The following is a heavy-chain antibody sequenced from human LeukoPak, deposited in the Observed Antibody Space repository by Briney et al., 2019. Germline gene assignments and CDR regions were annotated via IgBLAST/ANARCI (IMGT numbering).Heavy chain of an antibody. J-gene: IGHJ4*02. V-gene: IGHV3-30*03. D-gene: IGHD6-6*01. CDR3: ARPHELSSIAARYFDY. Sequence: QPGRSLRLSCAASGFTFSSYGMHWVRQAPGKGLEWVAVISYDGSNKYYADSVKGRFTISRDNSKNTLYLQMNSLRAEDTAVYYCARPHELSSIAARYFDYWGQGTLVTVSS. CDR1: GFTFSSYG. CDR2: ISYDGSNK.